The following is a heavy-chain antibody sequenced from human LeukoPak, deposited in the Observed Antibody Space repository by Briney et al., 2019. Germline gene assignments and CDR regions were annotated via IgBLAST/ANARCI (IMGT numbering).Heavy chain of an antibody. CDR2: ICYSGST. J-gene: IGHJ4*02. V-gene: IGHV4-59*01. CDR1: GVSITSNC. D-gene: IGHD5-18*01. CDR3: ARDLGGHNYGPFDR. Sequence: SETLSLTCTVSGVSITSNCWSWIRQPPGKGLEWIGYICYSGSTDYNPSLKSRVTISLDRSRNQFSLNLTSVTAADTAVYYCARDLGGHNYGPFDRWGQGTLVTVSS.